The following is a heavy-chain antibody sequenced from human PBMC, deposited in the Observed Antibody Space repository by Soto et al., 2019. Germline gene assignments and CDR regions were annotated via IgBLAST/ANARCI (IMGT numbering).Heavy chain of an antibody. CDR1: GYTFSNFG. V-gene: IGHV1-18*04. CDR3: ARARMYSGAHHDY. CDR2: ITPYNGNA. J-gene: IGHJ4*02. Sequence: QVQLVQSGAEVENPGASVKVSCKASGYTFSNFGINWVRQAPGQGFEWLGWITPYNGNANYAQKHQDRLTITTDTSTNTAYLQLRSLRSDDTAVYFCARARMYSGAHHDYWGQGTLVTVSS. D-gene: IGHD1-26*01.